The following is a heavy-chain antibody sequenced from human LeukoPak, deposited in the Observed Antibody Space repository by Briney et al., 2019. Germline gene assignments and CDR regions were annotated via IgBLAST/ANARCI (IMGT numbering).Heavy chain of an antibody. D-gene: IGHD3-22*01. CDR2: ISGSGGST. CDR3: AKTPSYYDSSGYYSFDY. J-gene: IGHJ4*02. Sequence: GGSLRLSCAASGFTFSSYAMSWVRQAPGKGLEWVSAISGSGGSTYYADSVKGRFTISRDNSKNTLYLQMNSLRAEDTAVYYCAKTPSYYDSSGYYSFDYWGQGTLVTVSS. CDR1: GFTFSSYA. V-gene: IGHV3-23*01.